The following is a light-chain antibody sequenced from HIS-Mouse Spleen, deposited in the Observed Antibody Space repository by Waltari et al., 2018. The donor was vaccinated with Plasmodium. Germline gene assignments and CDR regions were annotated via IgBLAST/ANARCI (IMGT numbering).Light chain of an antibody. CDR1: QSVSSSY. J-gene: IGKJ2*01. CDR2: GAS. Sequence: ELVLTQSPGTLSLSPGERATLSCRASQSVSSSYLAWYQQKPGQAPRPLIYGASSRATGIPDRFSGSGSGTDFTLTISRLEPEDFAVYYCQQYGSSYTFGQGTKLEIK. CDR3: QQYGSSYT. V-gene: IGKV3-20*01.